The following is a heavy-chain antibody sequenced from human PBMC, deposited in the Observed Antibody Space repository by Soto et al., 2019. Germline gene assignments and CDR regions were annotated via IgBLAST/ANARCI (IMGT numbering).Heavy chain of an antibody. CDR2: ICYSGDT. D-gene: IGHD2-21*01. Sequence: PSETLSLTCAFSCGSISSINICWGWVRQPPGEGLEWIATICYSGDTYYNPSLKSRVTTSVDTSKNWFSLNLNSVTAADTAVYFCTLRDEVISYYINHWGRGMLVTVSS. J-gene: IGHJ4*02. V-gene: IGHV4-39*01. CDR3: TLRDEVISYYINH. CDR1: CGSISSINIC.